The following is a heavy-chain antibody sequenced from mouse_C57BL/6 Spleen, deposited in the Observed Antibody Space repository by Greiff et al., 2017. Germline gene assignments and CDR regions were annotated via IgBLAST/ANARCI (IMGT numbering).Heavy chain of an antibody. CDR3: ARLATVVARGCFDY. Sequence: VQLQQPGAELVKPGASVKLSCKASGYTFTSYWMQWVKQRPGQGLEWIGEIDPSDSYTNYNKKFKGKATLTVDTSSSTAYMQPSSLTSGDSAVYSGARLATVVARGCFDYWGQGTTLTVSA. CDR1: GYTFTSYW. D-gene: IGHD1-1*01. CDR2: IDPSDSYT. J-gene: IGHJ2*01. V-gene: IGHV1-50*01.